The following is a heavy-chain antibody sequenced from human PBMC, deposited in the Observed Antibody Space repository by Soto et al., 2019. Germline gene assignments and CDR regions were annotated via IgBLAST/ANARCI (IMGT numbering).Heavy chain of an antibody. CDR3: ATTSTNWYNLHV. J-gene: IGHJ4*02. CDR2: IYYSGST. D-gene: IGHD1-1*01. Sequence: QLQLQESGPGLVTASETLSLTCTVSGSVSRSSYYWGWIRQPPGEGLEWIGSIYYSGSTYYNPSLKSRVTIPLTMPKDQFSVKVDSVTAADTAVDYCATTSTNWYNLHVGGQGTLVTVSA. V-gene: IGHV4-39*01. CDR1: GSVSRSSYY.